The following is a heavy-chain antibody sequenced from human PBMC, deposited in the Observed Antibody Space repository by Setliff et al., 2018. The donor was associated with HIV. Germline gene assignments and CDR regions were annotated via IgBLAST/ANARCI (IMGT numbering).Heavy chain of an antibody. J-gene: IGHJ4*02. Sequence: SLRLSCAASGFTFDDYAMHWVRQAPGKGLEWVSGISWNSGSIGYADSVKGRFTISRDNAKNSLYLQMNSLRAEDTAVYYCARGPYYYDSSGPFDYWGQGTLVTVSS. D-gene: IGHD3-22*01. CDR2: ISWNSGSI. V-gene: IGHV3-9*01. CDR1: GFTFDDYA. CDR3: ARGPYYYDSSGPFDY.